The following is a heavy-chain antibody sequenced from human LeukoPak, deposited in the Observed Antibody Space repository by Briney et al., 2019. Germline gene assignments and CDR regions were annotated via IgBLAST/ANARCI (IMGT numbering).Heavy chain of an antibody. CDR3: ARHPAGIQLWLEVDYYYYMDV. CDR1: GFTFNSYW. CDR2: IYYSGST. J-gene: IGHJ6*03. Sequence: PGGSLRLSCAASGFTFNSYWMSWVRQAPGKGLEWIGSIYYSGSTYYNPSLKSRVTISVDTSKNQFSLKLSSVTAADTAVYYCARHPAGIQLWLEVDYYYYMDVWGKGTTVTISS. D-gene: IGHD5-18*01. V-gene: IGHV4-39*01.